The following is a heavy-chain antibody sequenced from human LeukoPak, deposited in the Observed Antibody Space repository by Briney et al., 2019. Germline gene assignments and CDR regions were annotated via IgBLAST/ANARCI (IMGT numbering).Heavy chain of an antibody. J-gene: IGHJ3*01. CDR2: IRSGGST. CDR3: AREGSGRTAYNDGLDV. V-gene: IGHV3-23*01. D-gene: IGHD3-10*01. CDR1: GFTFSSSA. Sequence: PGGSLRLSCAASGFTFSSSAMSWVRQVPGKGLEWVSVIRSGGSTVYADSVKGRFTISRDNSKNTLYLQLNSLRAEDTAVYYCAREGSGRTAYNDGLDVWGQGTMVTVSS.